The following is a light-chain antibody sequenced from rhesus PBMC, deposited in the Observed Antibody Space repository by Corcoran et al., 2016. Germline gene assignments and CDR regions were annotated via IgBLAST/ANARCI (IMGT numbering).Light chain of an antibody. Sequence: DIQMTQSPSSLSASVGDRVTITCQASQSLSNYLNWYQQKPGKIPKLLIYRTSTLQRGIPFRFSGSGSGTYFNLTISSLQPEDFATYYCQQGYSYPWTFGQGTKVEIK. V-gene: IGKV1S9*01. CDR1: QSLSNY. CDR2: RTS. J-gene: IGKJ1*01. CDR3: QQGYSYPWT.